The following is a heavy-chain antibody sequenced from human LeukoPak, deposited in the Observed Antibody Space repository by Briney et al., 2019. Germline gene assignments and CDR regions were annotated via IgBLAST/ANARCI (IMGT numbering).Heavy chain of an antibody. D-gene: IGHD3-22*01. J-gene: IGHJ4*02. CDR3: ARADYDSSGYDY. Sequence: SETLSLTCTVSGGSISSHYWSWIRQPPGKGLEWIGYIYYSGSINYNPSLKSRVTISVDTSKNQFSLKLSSVTAADTAVYYCARADYDSSGYDYWGQGTLVTVSS. CDR2: IYYSGSI. V-gene: IGHV4-59*11. CDR1: GGSISSHY.